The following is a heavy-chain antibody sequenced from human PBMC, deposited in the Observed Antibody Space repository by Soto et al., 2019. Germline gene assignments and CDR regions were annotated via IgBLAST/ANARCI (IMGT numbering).Heavy chain of an antibody. V-gene: IGHV3-33*01. CDR3: ARNRYSYGLGYFDY. J-gene: IGHJ4*02. CDR1: GFTFSSYG. Sequence: GGSLRLSCAAFGFTFSSYGMHRVLQAPGKGLEWVAVIWYDGSNKYYADSVKGRFTISRDNSKNTLYLQMNSLRAEDTAVYYCARNRYSYGLGYFDYWGQGTLVTVSS. D-gene: IGHD5-18*01. CDR2: IWYDGSNK.